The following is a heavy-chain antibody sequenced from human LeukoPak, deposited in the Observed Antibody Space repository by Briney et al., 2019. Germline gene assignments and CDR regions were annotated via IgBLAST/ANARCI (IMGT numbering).Heavy chain of an antibody. D-gene: IGHD1-1*01. CDR1: GFTFSSYS. Sequence: GGSLRLSCAASGFTFSSYSMNWVRQAPGKGLEWVSYISSSSSTIYYADSVKGRFTTSRDNAKNSLYLQMNSLRAEDTAVYYCARDKGTGTTKYYYYYMDVWGKGTTVTVSS. V-gene: IGHV3-48*01. CDR3: ARDKGTGTTKYYYYYMDV. CDR2: ISSSSSTI. J-gene: IGHJ6*03.